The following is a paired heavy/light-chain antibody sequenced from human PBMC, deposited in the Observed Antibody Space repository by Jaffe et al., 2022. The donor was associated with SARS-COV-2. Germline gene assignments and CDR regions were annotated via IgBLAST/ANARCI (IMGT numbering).Heavy chain of an antibody. D-gene: IGHD3-3*01. CDR1: GGSISSYY. CDR2: IYTSGST. V-gene: IGHV4-4*07. J-gene: IGHJ4*02. CDR3: ARERDFWKYYFDY. Sequence: QVHLQESGPGLVKPSETLSLTCTVSGGSISSYYWNWIRQPAGKGLEWIGRIYTSGSTNYNPSLKSRVTMSVDTSKNHFSLKLSSVTAADTAVYYCARERDFWKYYFDYWGQGTLVTVSS.
Light chain of an antibody. V-gene: IGLV3-21*02. CDR1: NIGSKS. CDR2: DDS. Sequence: SYVLTQPPSVSVAPGQTARITCGGNNIGSKSVHWYQQKPGQAPVLVVYDDSDRSSGIPERFSGSNSGNTATLTISRVEAGDEADYYCQVWDSTSDHPVVFGGGTKLTVL. J-gene: IGLJ2*01. CDR3: QVWDSTSDHPVV.